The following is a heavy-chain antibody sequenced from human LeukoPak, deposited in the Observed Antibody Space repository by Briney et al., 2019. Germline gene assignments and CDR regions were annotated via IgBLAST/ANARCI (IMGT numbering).Heavy chain of an antibody. CDR2: IWNDGSNK. V-gene: IGHV3-33*01. CDR1: GFTFSNYG. Sequence: QPGGSLRLSCAASGFTFSNYGMHWVRQAPGKGLEWVAVIWNDGSNKYYAVSVKGRFTISRDNSKNTLYLQMSSLRAEDTALYYCARDLSVDYWGLGTLVTVSS. J-gene: IGHJ4*02. CDR3: ARDLSVDY. D-gene: IGHD2/OR15-2a*01.